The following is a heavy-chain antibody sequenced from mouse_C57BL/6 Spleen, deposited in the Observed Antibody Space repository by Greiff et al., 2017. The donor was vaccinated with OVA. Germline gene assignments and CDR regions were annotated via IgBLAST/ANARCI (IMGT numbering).Heavy chain of an antibody. V-gene: IGHV1-52*01. J-gene: IGHJ1*03. CDR2: IDPSDSET. D-gene: IGHD1-1*01. CDR1: GYTFTSYW. Sequence: QVQLQQPGAELVRPGSSVKLSCKASGYTFTSYWMHWVKQRPIQGLEWIGNIDPSDSETHYNQKFKDKATLTVDKSSSTAYMQLSSLTSEDSAVYDCARGYYGSSYWYFDVWGTGTTVTVSS. CDR3: ARGYYGSSYWYFDV.